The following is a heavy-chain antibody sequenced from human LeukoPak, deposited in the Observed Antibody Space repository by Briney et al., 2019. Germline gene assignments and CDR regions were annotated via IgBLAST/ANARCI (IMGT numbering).Heavy chain of an antibody. CDR3: ARSVSRYYYYMDV. CDR1: GGSISSHY. CDR2: IYYSGST. J-gene: IGHJ6*03. V-gene: IGHV4-59*11. Sequence: PSETLSLTCTVSGGSISSHYWSWIRQPPGKGLEWIGYIYYSGSTNYDPSLKSRVTISVDTSKNQFSLKLSSVTAADTAVYYCARSVSRYYYYMDVWGKGTTVTVSS.